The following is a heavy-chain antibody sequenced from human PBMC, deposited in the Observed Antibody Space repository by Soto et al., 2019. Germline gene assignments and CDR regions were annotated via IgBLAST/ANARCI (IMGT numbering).Heavy chain of an antibody. CDR1: GGSFSGYY. CDR2: INHSGST. J-gene: IGHJ4*02. V-gene: IGHV4-34*01. Sequence: SETLSLTCAVYGGSFSGYYWSWIRQPPGKGLEWIGEINHSGSTNYNPSLKSRITISVDTSKNQFSLKLSSVTAADTAVYYCARVNGLYFDWLLYEGGPFDYWGQGTLVTVSS. CDR3: ARVNGLYFDWLLYEGGPFDY. D-gene: IGHD3-9*01.